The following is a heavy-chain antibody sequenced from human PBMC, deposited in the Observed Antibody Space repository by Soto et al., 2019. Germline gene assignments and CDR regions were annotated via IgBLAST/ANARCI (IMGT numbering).Heavy chain of an antibody. J-gene: IGHJ2*01. CDR1: GFTFSSYS. D-gene: IGHD1-1*01. V-gene: IGHV3-21*01. CDR2: ISSSSTYI. Sequence: EVQLVESGGGLVKPGGSLRLSCAASGFTFSSYSMNWVRQAPGKGLEWVSSISSSSTYIYYADSLKGRFTISRDSAKNSLYLQMNSLRADDTAVYYCARLLEGDYWYFDLWGRGTLVTVSS. CDR3: ARLLEGDYWYFDL.